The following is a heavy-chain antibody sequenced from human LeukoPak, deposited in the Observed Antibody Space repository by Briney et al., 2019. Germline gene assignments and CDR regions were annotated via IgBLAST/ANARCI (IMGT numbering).Heavy chain of an antibody. V-gene: IGHV3-11*04. D-gene: IGHD3-10*01. CDR3: ARDLGLHHAFDI. CDR2: ISSSGSTI. J-gene: IGHJ3*02. CDR1: GFTFSDYY. Sequence: AGGSLRLSCAASGFTFSDYYMSWIRQAPGKGLEWVSYISSSGSTIYYADSVKGRFTISRDNAKNSVYLQMDSLRAEDTAVYYCARDLGLHHAFDIWGQGTMVTISS.